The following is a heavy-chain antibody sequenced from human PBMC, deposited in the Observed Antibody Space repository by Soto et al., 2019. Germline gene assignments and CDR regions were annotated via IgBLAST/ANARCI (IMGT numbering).Heavy chain of an antibody. CDR3: ARVALAAAAPRREFYFHAMDV. Sequence: ASVTVSCQASGGTFISYAVNLVRQAPGQGLEWMGGIIPIFGTTNYAQKFQGRVTITADESTSTAYMELSSLRSEDTAVFYCARVALAAAAPRREFYFHAMDVWGQGTTVTVSS. D-gene: IGHD6-13*01. V-gene: IGHV1-69*13. CDR1: GGTFISYA. CDR2: IIPIFGTT. J-gene: IGHJ6*02.